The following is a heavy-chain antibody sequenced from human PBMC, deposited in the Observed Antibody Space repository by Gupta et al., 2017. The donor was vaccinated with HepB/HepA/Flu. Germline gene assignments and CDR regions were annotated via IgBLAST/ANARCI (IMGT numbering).Heavy chain of an antibody. CDR2: ISESGDYT. CDR1: GFIFSNYV. J-gene: IGHJ4*01. D-gene: IGHD2-8*01. Sequence: VQLLYSCGSFIQPGVSLPLSCAVSGFIFSNYVMYWVRQAPGKGLEWVSAISESGDYTSYADSVKGRFTISGDNSKNTLYLQMNSLTAEDTAVYFCAKLRVRMSASGGDYWGHGTLVTVSS. V-gene: IGHV3-23*01. CDR3: AKLRVRMSASGGDY.